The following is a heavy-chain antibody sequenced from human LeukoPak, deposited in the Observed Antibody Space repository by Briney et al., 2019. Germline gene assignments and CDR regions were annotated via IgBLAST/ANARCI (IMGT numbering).Heavy chain of an antibody. V-gene: IGHV1-69*04. CDR1: GGTFSSYA. CDR3: ARDTAGYSSGWYYFDY. D-gene: IGHD6-19*01. J-gene: IGHJ4*02. CDR2: IIPILGIA. Sequence: ASVKFSCKASGGTFSSYAISWVRQAPGQGLEWMGRIIPILGIANYAQKFQGRVTITADKSTSTAYMELSSLRSEDTAVYYCARDTAGYSSGWYYFDYWGQGTLVTVSS.